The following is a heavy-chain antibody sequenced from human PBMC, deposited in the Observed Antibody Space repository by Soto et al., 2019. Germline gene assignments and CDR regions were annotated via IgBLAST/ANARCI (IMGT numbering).Heavy chain of an antibody. D-gene: IGHD3-10*01. CDR1: GGSSSSGGYS. CDR2: IYHSGST. CDR3: ARPTGYYGSGSYPFDY. V-gene: IGHV4-30-2*03. J-gene: IGHJ4*02. Sequence: SGTLSLTCAVSGGSSSSGGYSWSWLRQPPGKGLEWIGYIYHSGSTYYNPSLKSRVTISVDTSKNQFSLKLSSVTAADTAVYYCARPTGYYGSGSYPFDYWGQGTLVTVSS.